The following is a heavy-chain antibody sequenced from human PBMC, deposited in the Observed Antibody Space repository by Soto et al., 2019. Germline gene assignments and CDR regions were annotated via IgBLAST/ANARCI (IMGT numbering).Heavy chain of an antibody. J-gene: IGHJ4*02. V-gene: IGHV4-30-4*01. CDR3: ARAPARYYYDSSGYYYGDYFDY. CDR1: GGSISSGGYY. D-gene: IGHD3-22*01. CDR2: IYYSGST. Sequence: SETLSLTCAVSGGSISSGGYYWSWIRQPPGKGLEWIGYIYYSGSTYYNPSLKSRVTISVDTSKNQFSLKVSSVTAADTAVYYCARAPARYYYDSSGYYYGDYFDYWGQGTLVTVSS.